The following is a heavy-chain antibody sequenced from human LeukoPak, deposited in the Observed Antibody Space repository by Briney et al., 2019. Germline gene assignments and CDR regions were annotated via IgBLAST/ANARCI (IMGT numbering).Heavy chain of an antibody. V-gene: IGHV3-48*03. J-gene: IGHJ6*04. CDR3: AELGITMIGGV. Sequence: GGPLRLSCAASGFTFSSYEMNWVRQGPGKGLEWVSYISSSCSTISYADSVKGRFTIFRDNATKFLYLQMNSLIAEDTAVYYCAELGITMIGGVWGKGTTVTISS. D-gene: IGHD3-10*02. CDR2: ISSSCSTI. CDR1: GFTFSSYE.